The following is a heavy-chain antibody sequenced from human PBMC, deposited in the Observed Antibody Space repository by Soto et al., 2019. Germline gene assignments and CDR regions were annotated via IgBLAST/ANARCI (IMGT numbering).Heavy chain of an antibody. CDR3: MGYCTDGSCCGLSVGFDY. CDR2: INQGGIEK. D-gene: IGHD2-15*01. Sequence: ELQVVESGGGLVQPGGSLRLSCAASGFPFSTYWMSWVRQAPGKGLEWVANINQGGIEKYYVDSVKGRFTISRDDGKNLLYLQMNSLRAEDTAACARMGYCTDGSCCGLSVGFDYWGRGTLVTVSS. CDR1: GFPFSTYW. V-gene: IGHV3-7*01. J-gene: IGHJ4*02.